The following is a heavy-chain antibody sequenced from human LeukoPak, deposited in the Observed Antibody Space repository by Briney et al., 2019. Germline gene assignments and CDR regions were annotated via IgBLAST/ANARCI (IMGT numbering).Heavy chain of an antibody. CDR3: ARDNGHKGVDF. D-gene: IGHD2-8*01. Sequence: ASVKVSCKTSGYTFTSYGSSWMRQAPGQGLEWLGWVSGSNGNTNYFQKFQDRVAMTIDIPTRTAYMELRSLRLDDTAVYYCARDNGHKGVDFWGQGALVTVST. J-gene: IGHJ4*02. V-gene: IGHV1-18*01. CDR2: VSGSNGNT. CDR1: GYTFTSYG.